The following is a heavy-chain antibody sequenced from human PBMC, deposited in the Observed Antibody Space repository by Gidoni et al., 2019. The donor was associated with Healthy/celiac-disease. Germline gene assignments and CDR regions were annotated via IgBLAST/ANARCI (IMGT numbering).Heavy chain of an antibody. V-gene: IGHV1-18*01. D-gene: IGHD4-17*01. CDR2: ISAYNGNT. CDR1: GSTFTSSG. Sequence: QVQLVQSGAEVKKPGASVKVSCKASGSTFTSSGISWVRQAPGQGPEWMGWISAYNGNTNDAQKLQGRVTMTTDTSTSTAYMELRSLRSDDTAVYYCAREGVRSYGDSALTNYYYYYYGMDVWGQGTTVTVSS. J-gene: IGHJ6*02. CDR3: AREGVRSYGDSALTNYYYYYYGMDV.